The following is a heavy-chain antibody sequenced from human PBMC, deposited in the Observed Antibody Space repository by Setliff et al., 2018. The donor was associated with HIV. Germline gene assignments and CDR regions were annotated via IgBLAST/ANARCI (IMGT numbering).Heavy chain of an antibody. CDR3: ARVDMGYYYDSSGYSHFDH. CDR1: RSTFNSHT. D-gene: IGHD3-22*01. Sequence: ASVKVSCKASRSTFNSHTINWVRQAPGQGLDWMGRIIPILGVANYAQRFQGKVTITADTSTSTAYMELRSLRSDDTAMYYCARVDMGYYYDSSGYSHFDHWGQGTLVTVSS. J-gene: IGHJ4*02. CDR2: IIPILGVA. V-gene: IGHV1-69*02.